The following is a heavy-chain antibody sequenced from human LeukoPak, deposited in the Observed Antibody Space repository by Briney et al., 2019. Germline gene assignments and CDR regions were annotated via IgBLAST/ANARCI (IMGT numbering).Heavy chain of an antibody. D-gene: IGHD3-10*01. CDR3: AKDRGIISDY. J-gene: IGHJ4*02. CDR2: ISGSGERT. V-gene: IGHV3-23*01. CDR1: GFTFGDYA. Sequence: GGSLRLSCTASGFTFGDYAMSWVRQAPGKGLEWVSAISGSGERTYYADSVKGRFTISRDNSKNTLYLQMNSLRAEDTAVYYCAKDRGIISDYWGQGILVTVSS.